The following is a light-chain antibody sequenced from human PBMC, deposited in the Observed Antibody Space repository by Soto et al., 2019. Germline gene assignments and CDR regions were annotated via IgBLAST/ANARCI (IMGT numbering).Light chain of an antibody. CDR3: QKYNSYSQT. J-gene: IGKJ1*01. V-gene: IGKV1-5*03. CDR1: QTVSNW. Sequence: DIQLTQSPSTLSASVGDRVTITCRASQTVSNWLAWYQQKPGKAPKLLTYKASILESGVPSRFSGSGSGTEFTLTISSLQPEDFATYCCQKYNSYSQTFGQGTKVEIK. CDR2: KAS.